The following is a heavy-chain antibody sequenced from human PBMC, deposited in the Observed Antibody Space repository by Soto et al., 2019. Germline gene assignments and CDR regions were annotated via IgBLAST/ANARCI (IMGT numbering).Heavy chain of an antibody. Sequence: PGGSLRLSCAASGFTFDDYAMHWVRQVPGKGLEWVSGINWNSGSIGYADSVKGRFATSRDNAKNSLHLQMNSLRAEDTAFYYCVKDESINWYSGHFRHWGQGTLVTSP. V-gene: IGHV3-9*01. CDR2: INWNSGSI. J-gene: IGHJ1*01. CDR3: VKDESINWYSGHFRH. CDR1: GFTFDDYA. D-gene: IGHD6-13*01.